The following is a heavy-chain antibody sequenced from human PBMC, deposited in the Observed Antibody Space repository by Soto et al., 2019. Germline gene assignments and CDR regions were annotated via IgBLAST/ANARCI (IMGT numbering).Heavy chain of an antibody. V-gene: IGHV1-3*01. CDR3: ARGEFLSYDDY. Sequence: ASVKVSCKASGYTFTSYAMHWVRQAPGQRLEWMGWINAGNGNTKYSQKFKGRVTITRDTSASTAYMELSSLRSEDTAVYYCARGEFLSYDDYWGQGTLVTVSS. CDR1: GYTFTSYA. D-gene: IGHD3-16*01. J-gene: IGHJ4*02. CDR2: INAGNGNT.